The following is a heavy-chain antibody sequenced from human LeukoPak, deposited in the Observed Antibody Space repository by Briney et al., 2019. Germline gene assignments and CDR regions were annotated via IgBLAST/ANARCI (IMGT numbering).Heavy chain of an antibody. Sequence: GGSLRLSCAASGFTFSSYGMHWVRQAPGKGLEWVAVISYDGSNKYYADSVKGRFTISRDNSKNTLYLQMNSLRAEDTAVYYCASRGRHVTVTIDYWGQGTLVTVSS. J-gene: IGHJ4*02. CDR2: ISYDGSNK. V-gene: IGHV3-30*03. D-gene: IGHD4-17*01. CDR1: GFTFSSYG. CDR3: ASRGRHVTVTIDY.